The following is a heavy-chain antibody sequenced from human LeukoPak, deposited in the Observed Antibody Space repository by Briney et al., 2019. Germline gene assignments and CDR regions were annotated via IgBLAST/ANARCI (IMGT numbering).Heavy chain of an antibody. D-gene: IGHD6-13*01. Sequence: ASVKVSCKASGYTFTSYDINWVRQATGQGLEWMGWMNPSSGNTGYAQKFQGRVTMTRNTSISTAYMELSSLRSEDTAVYYCARRMGRRQQLEKFLHYYYYMDVWGKGTTVTVSS. V-gene: IGHV1-8*01. CDR2: MNPSSGNT. J-gene: IGHJ6*03. CDR1: GYTFTSYD. CDR3: ARRMGRRQQLEKFLHYYYYMDV.